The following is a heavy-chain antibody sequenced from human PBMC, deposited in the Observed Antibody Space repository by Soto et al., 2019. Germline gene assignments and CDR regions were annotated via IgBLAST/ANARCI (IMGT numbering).Heavy chain of an antibody. CDR1: GFSLSTSGVG. CDR2: IYWDDDK. CDR3: AHSLIGYYYDSSGSNWFDL. J-gene: IGHJ5*02. D-gene: IGHD3-22*01. Sequence: SGPTLVNPTQTLTLTCTFSGFSLSTSGVGVGWIRQPPGKALEWLALIYWDDDKRYSPSLKSRLTITKDTSKNQVVLTMTNMDPVDTATYYCAHSLIGYYYDSSGSNWFDLWGEGSLVTVPS. V-gene: IGHV2-5*02.